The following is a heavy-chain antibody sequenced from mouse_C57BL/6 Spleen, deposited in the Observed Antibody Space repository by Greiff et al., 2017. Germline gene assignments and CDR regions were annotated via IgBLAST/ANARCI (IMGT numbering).Heavy chain of an antibody. D-gene: IGHD2-3*01. Sequence: QVTLKESGPGILQSSQTLSLTCSFSGFSLSTSGMGVSWIRQPSGKGLEWLAHIYWDDDKRYNPSLKSRLTISKDTSRNQVFLKITIVDTADTATYFCARRRDGYPLYYAMDYWGQGTSVTVSS. J-gene: IGHJ4*01. V-gene: IGHV8-12*01. CDR3: ARRRDGYPLYYAMDY. CDR1: GFSLSTSGMG. CDR2: IYWDDDK.